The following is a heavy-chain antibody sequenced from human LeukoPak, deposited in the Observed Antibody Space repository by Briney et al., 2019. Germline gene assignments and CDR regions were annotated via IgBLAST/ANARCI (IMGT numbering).Heavy chain of an antibody. CDR2: ISYDGSNK. J-gene: IGHJ5*02. CDR3: ARGDGQLLWFGELSPLGFDP. D-gene: IGHD3-10*01. V-gene: IGHV3-30-3*01. Sequence: GGSLRLSCAASGFTFSSYAMHWVRQAPGKGLEWVAVISYDGSNKYYADSVKGRFTISRDISKNTLYLQMNSLRAEDTAVYYCARGDGQLLWFGELSPLGFDPWGQGTLVTVSS. CDR1: GFTFSSYA.